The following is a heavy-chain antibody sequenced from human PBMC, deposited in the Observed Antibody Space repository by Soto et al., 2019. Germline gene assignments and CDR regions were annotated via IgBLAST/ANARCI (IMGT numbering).Heavy chain of an antibody. CDR1: GFTFSSYS. V-gene: IGHV3-21*01. CDR2: ISSSSSYI. J-gene: IGHJ4*02. Sequence: GGSLRLSCAASGFTFSSYSMNWVRQAPGKGLEWVSSISSSSSYIYYADSVKGRFTISRDNAKNSLYLQMNSLRAEDTAVYYCAAAGWGDPPTIDYWGQGTLVTVSS. CDR3: AAAGWGDPPTIDY. D-gene: IGHD3-16*01.